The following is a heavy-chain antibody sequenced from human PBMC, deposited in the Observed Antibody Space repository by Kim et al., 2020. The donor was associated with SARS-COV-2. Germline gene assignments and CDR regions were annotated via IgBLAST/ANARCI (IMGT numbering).Heavy chain of an antibody. V-gene: IGHV4-34*01. CDR1: GGSFSGYY. J-gene: IGHJ5*02. CDR2: INHSGST. CDR3: ARPRRRYYGSPAPIGNWFDP. Sequence: SETLSLTCAVYGGSFSGYYWSWIRQPPGKGLEWIGEINHSGSTNYNPSLKSRVTISVDTSKNQFSLKLSSVTAADTAVYYCARPRRRYYGSPAPIGNWFDPWGQGTLVTVSS. D-gene: IGHD3-10*01.